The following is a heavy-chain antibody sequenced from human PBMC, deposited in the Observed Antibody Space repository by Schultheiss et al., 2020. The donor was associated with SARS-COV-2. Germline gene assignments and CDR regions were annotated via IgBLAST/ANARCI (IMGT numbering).Heavy chain of an antibody. CDR3: ARHGGLGSGYYSRGYYYYGMDV. CDR2: INHGEAT. V-gene: IGHV4-39*01. CDR1: GGSISSSSYY. Sequence: SQTLSLTCTVSGGSISSSSYYWGWIRQPPGKGLEWIGEINHGEATNYNPSLKSRVTISVDTSKNQFSLKLSSVTAADTAVYYCARHGGLGSGYYSRGYYYYGMDVWGQGTTVTVSS. J-gene: IGHJ6*02. D-gene: IGHD3-22*01.